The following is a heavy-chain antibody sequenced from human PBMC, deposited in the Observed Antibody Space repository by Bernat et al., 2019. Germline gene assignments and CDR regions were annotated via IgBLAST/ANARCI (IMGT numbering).Heavy chain of an antibody. Sequence: QAQLVESGGDVVQPGRSLRLSCAASGISFSSYAMHWVRQAPGKGLECVAVIWYDGSNKYYADSVKGRFTISRDNSKNTLHLQMDSLRVEDTAVYYCARGSGPYRNGIYNPHFDYWGQGTLVTVSS. CDR1: GISFSSYA. D-gene: IGHD1-1*01. CDR3: ARGSGPYRNGIYNPHFDY. J-gene: IGHJ4*02. CDR2: IWYDGSNK. V-gene: IGHV3-33*01.